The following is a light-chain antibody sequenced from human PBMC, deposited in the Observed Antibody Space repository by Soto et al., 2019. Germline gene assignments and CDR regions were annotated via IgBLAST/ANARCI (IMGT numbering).Light chain of an antibody. J-gene: IGLJ3*02. V-gene: IGLV1-40*01. CDR1: NSNIGADYG. CDR2: SNN. Sequence: QSVLTQPPSVSGAPGQRVTISCTGTNSNIGADYGVQWYQQFPGTAPKLLIYSNNQRPSGVPDRFSGSKSGTSASLAISGLQSEDEADYYCAAWDDSLNGWVFGGGTKLTVL. CDR3: AAWDDSLNGWV.